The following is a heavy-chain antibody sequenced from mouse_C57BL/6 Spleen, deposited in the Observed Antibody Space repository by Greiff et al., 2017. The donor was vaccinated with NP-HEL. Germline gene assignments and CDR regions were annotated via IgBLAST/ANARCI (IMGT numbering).Heavy chain of an antibody. Sequence: VQLQQPGAELVKPGASVKLSCKASGYTFTSYWMQWVNQRPGQGLEWIGEIDPSDSYTNYNQKFKGKATLTVDTSSSTAYMQLSSLTSEDSAVYYCARRRIYYGRGWYFDVWGTGTTVTVSS. D-gene: IGHD1-1*01. CDR2: IDPSDSYT. CDR1: GYTFTSYW. V-gene: IGHV1-50*01. J-gene: IGHJ1*03. CDR3: ARRRIYYGRGWYFDV.